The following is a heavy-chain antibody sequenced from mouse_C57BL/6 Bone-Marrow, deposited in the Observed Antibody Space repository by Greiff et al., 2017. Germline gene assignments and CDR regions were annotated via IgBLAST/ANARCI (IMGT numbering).Heavy chain of an antibody. CDR1: GFSLTSYA. V-gene: IGHV2-9-1*01. CDR3: ARKGYYGSSYVDWYFDV. Sequence: VKLVESGPGLVAPSQSLSITCTVSGFSLTSYAISWVRQPPGKGLEWLGVIWTGGGTNYNSALKYRLSISKDNSKSQVFLKMNSLQTDDTARYYCARKGYYGSSYVDWYFDVWGTGTTVTVSS. J-gene: IGHJ1*03. CDR2: IWTGGGT. D-gene: IGHD1-1*01.